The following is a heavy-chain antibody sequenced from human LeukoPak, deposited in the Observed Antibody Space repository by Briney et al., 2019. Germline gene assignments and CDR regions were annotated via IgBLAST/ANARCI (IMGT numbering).Heavy chain of an antibody. CDR2: IKQDGSGK. CDR1: GFTLSSYW. Sequence: GGSLRLSCAASGFTLSSYWMTWVRQAPGKELEWVANIKQDGSGKYYVDSMKGRFTISRDNAKNSLYLQMNSLRAEDTAVYYCAREISSWYRTEGRFDPWGQGTLVTVSS. D-gene: IGHD6-13*01. CDR3: AREISSWYRTEGRFDP. J-gene: IGHJ5*02. V-gene: IGHV3-7*01.